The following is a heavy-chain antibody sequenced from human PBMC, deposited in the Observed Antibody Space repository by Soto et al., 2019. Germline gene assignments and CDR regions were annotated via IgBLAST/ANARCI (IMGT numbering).Heavy chain of an antibody. J-gene: IGHJ4*02. D-gene: IGHD1-26*01. CDR1: GFTFSTYT. CDR2: ISGSGKST. Sequence: EVQLLESGGGLIQPGGSLRLSCAASGFTFSTYTMSWVRQAPGKGLEWVSSISGSGKSTNYADSVKGRFTISRDNSKNTLSLQMKSLRATDTAVYYCAKGQWALPRPYYFHFWGQGTLLTVSS. V-gene: IGHV3-23*01. CDR3: AKGQWALPRPYYFHF.